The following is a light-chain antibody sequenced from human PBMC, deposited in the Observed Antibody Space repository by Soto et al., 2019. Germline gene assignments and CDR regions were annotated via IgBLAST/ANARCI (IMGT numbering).Light chain of an antibody. Sequence: EIVLTQSPATLSLSPGERATLSCRASQSVGTFLAWYQQKPGQAPRLIIYDASSRATGIPARFSGTGSGTDFALTISSVEPDDFAVYYCQHRTNWPRTFGQGTKLDIK. V-gene: IGKV3-11*01. J-gene: IGKJ2*01. CDR1: QSVGTF. CDR2: DAS. CDR3: QHRTNWPRT.